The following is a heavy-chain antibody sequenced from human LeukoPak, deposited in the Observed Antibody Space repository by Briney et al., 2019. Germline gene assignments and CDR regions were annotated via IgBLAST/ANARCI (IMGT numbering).Heavy chain of an antibody. V-gene: IGHV4-59*01. CDR3: ARPIYYGSGSYYTTFDY. J-gene: IGHJ4*02. Sequence: SETLSLTCTVSGDSISSYYWSWIRQPPGKGLERIGYIYYSGSTNYNPSPKSRVTISVDTSKNQFSLKLSSVTAADTAVYYCARPIYYGSGSYYTTFDYWGQGTLVTVSS. D-gene: IGHD3-10*01. CDR1: GDSISSYY. CDR2: IYYSGST.